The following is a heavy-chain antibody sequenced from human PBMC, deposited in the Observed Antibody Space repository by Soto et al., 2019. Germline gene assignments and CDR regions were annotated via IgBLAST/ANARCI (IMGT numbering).Heavy chain of an antibody. V-gene: IGHV3-73*01. CDR3: SRPEALSGTTAY. J-gene: IGHJ4*02. CDR2: IRSKANNYAT. D-gene: IGHD1-20*01. CDR1: GFTFSGSA. Sequence: PGGSLRLSCAASGFTFSGSAMHWVRQTSGKGLEWIGLIRSKANNYATVYGASVRGRFTISRDDSKNTAYLQMNSLKTEDTAVYYCSRPEALSGTTAYRGPGTLVTVSS.